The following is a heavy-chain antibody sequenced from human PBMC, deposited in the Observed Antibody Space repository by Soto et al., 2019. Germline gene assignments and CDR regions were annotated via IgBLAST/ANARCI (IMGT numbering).Heavy chain of an antibody. CDR2: VSHDGRNT. Sequence: VQLEESGGGVVQPGRSQRKYCAASGFNFSEYAMHWVRQAPGKGLEWVAVVSHDGRNTHYANSVKSRFTISRDSSKNTVSLEVASLSAVYTAVYYCAKGGRQWLVTSDFNYLGQGALVTVSA. CDR3: AKGGRQWLVTSDFNY. V-gene: IGHV3-30*18. CDR1: GFNFSEYA. D-gene: IGHD6-19*01. J-gene: IGHJ4*02.